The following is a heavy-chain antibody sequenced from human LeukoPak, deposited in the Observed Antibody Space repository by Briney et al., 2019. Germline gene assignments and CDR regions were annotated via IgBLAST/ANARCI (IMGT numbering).Heavy chain of an antibody. CDR2: ISSSSSYI. J-gene: IGHJ4*02. D-gene: IGHD2/OR15-2a*01. CDR3: ARDQYYGYYFDY. CDR1: GGSFSGYY. V-gene: IGHV3-21*01. Sequence: ETLSLTCAVYGGSFSGYYWSWVRQAPGKGLEWVSSISSSSSYIYYADSVKGRFTISRDNAKNSLYLQMNSLRAEDTAVYYCARDQYYGYYFDYWGQGTLVTVSS.